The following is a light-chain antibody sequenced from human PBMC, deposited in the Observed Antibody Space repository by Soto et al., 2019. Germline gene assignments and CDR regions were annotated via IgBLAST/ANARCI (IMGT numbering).Light chain of an antibody. J-gene: IGKJ1*01. CDR3: QQYLHTPRT. CDR1: QIVLYSSNNKNY. Sequence: DAVMNQSPDSLAASLGERATINCKSSQIVLYSSNNKNYLAWYQQKPGQPPKLLIYWASTRESGVPDRFSGSGSGTDFTLTISSLQAEDVAVYYCQQYLHTPRTFGQGTKVDIK. V-gene: IGKV4-1*01. CDR2: WAS.